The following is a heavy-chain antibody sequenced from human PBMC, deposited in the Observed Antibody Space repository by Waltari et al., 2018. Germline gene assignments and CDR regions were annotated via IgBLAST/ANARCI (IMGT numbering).Heavy chain of an antibody. Sequence: QVQLQESGPGLVKPSETLSLTCAVSGYSISSGYYWGWSRQPPGKGLEWIGSIYHSGSTYYNPSLKSRVTISVDTSKNQFSLKLSSVTAADTAVYYCARAGLVRLGWFDPWGQGTLVTVSS. J-gene: IGHJ5*02. V-gene: IGHV4-38-2*01. CDR2: IYHSGST. CDR3: ARAGLVRLGWFDP. CDR1: GYSISSGYY. D-gene: IGHD6-19*01.